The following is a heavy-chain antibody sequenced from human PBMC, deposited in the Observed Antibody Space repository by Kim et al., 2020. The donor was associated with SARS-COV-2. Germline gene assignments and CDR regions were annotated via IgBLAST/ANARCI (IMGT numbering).Heavy chain of an antibody. CDR2: GMQK. J-gene: IGHJ4*02. Sequence: GMQKYYVDSVKGRFTISRDNAKNSLFLQMNSLRAEDTAVYYCARSGRLDYWGQGTLVTVSS. D-gene: IGHD1-26*01. CDR3: ARSGRLDY. V-gene: IGHV3-7*01.